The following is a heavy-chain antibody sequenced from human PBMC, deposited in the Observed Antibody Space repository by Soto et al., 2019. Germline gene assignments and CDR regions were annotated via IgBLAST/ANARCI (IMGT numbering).Heavy chain of an antibody. CDR1: GFTFSSYW. CDR3: ARDACSSTSCYLWYFDY. Sequence: EVQLVESGGGLVQPGGSLRLSCAASGFTFSSYWMHWVRQAPGKGLVWVSRINGDGSSTSYAESVKGRFTISRDNAKNTMYLQMNSLRAEDTAVYYCARDACSSTSCYLWYFDYWGQGILVTVSS. D-gene: IGHD2-2*01. J-gene: IGHJ4*02. CDR2: INGDGSST. V-gene: IGHV3-74*01.